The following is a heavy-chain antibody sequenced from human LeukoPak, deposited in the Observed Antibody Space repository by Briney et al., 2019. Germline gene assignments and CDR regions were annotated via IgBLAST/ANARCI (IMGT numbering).Heavy chain of an antibody. CDR1: GFTFSSYA. J-gene: IGHJ5*02. D-gene: IGHD5-18*01. CDR2: IRYDGSNK. CDR3: AKVPLWDPGSWFDP. V-gene: IGHV3-30*02. Sequence: PGRSLRLSCAASGFTFSSYAMHWVRQAPGKGLEWVAFIRYDGSNKYYADSVKGRFTISRDNSKNTLYLQMNSLRAEDTAVYYCAKVPLWDPGSWFDPWGQGTLVTVSS.